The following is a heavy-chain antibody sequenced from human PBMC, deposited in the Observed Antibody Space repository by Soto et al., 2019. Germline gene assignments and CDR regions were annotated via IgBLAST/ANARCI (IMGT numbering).Heavy chain of an antibody. CDR1: GGSVSSGSYY. Sequence: QVQLQESGPGLVKPSETLPLTCTVSGGSVSSGSYYWSWIRQPPGKGLEWIGYIYYSGSTNYNPSLESRVTISVDTSKNQFSLKLRSVTAADTAVYYCARGRDTAMDTPFDYWGQGTLVTVSS. D-gene: IGHD5-18*01. V-gene: IGHV4-61*01. CDR3: ARGRDTAMDTPFDY. J-gene: IGHJ4*02. CDR2: IYYSGST.